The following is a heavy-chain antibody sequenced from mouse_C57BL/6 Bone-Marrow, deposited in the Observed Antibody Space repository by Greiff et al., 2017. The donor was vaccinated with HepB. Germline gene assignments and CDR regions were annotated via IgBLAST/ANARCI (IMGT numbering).Heavy chain of an antibody. CDR2: IDPSDSYT. V-gene: IGHV1-69*01. CDR3: SRWYSTTFDY. D-gene: IGHD1-1*01. Sequence: QVQLQQPGAELVMPGASVKLSCKASGYTFTSYWMHWVKQRPGQGLEWIGEIDPSDSYTNYNQKFKGKSTMTVDKSSSTAYMQLRSLTSEDSAVYYCSRWYSTTFDYWGQGTTLAVSS. J-gene: IGHJ2*01. CDR1: GYTFTSYW.